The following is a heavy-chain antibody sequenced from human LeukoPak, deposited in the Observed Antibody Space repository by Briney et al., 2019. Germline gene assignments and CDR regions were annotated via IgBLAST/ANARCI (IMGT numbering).Heavy chain of an antibody. D-gene: IGHD2-2*03. CDR1: GYTFTGYY. J-gene: IGHJ5*02. CDR3: ASVGYCSSTSCSPYNWFDP. CDR2: INPNSGGT. Sequence: ASVKVSCKASGYTFTGYYMHWVRQAPGQGLEWMGWINPNSGGTNYAQKFQGRVTLTRDTSISTAYMELSQLRADDPAVYYCASVGYCSSTSCSPYNWFDPWGQGTLVTVSS. V-gene: IGHV1-2*02.